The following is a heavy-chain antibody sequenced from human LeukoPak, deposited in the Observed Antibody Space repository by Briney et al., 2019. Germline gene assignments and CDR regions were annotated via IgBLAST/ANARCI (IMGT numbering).Heavy chain of an antibody. Sequence: GRSPRLSCAASGFTFSSYGMHWVRQAPGKGLEWVAVISYDGSNKYYADSVKGRFTISRDNSKNTLYLQMNSLRVEDTAVYYCAKERLPTAIGNWFDPWGQGTLVTVSS. J-gene: IGHJ5*02. CDR3: AKERLPTAIGNWFDP. CDR1: GFTFSSYG. CDR2: ISYDGSNK. D-gene: IGHD2-2*02. V-gene: IGHV3-30*18.